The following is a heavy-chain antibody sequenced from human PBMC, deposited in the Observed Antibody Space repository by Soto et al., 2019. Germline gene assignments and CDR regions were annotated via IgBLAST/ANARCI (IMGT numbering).Heavy chain of an antibody. Sequence: SQPLSLPCCISGDSVSSKTASWNWLSQSPSRGLEWLGRTYFRSKWYNDYAVSVKSRIIINPDTSNNQFSLQLNSVTPEDTAVYFCAKGDNLGPKTGYAFDPWGQGIMVTVSS. CDR2: TYFRSKWYN. CDR1: GDSVSSKTAS. D-gene: IGHD5-12*01. J-gene: IGHJ5*02. CDR3: AKGDNLGPKTGYAFDP. V-gene: IGHV6-1*01.